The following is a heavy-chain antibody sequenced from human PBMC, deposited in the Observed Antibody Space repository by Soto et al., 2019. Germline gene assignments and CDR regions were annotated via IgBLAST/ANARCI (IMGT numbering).Heavy chain of an antibody. CDR2: ISYDGSNK. CDR3: ARDIAAAGTGVGGY. D-gene: IGHD6-13*01. V-gene: IGHV3-30-3*01. CDR1: GFTFSSYA. J-gene: IGHJ4*02. Sequence: QVQLVESGGGVVQPGRSLRLSCAASGFTFSSYAMHWVRQAPGKGLEWVAVISYDGSNKYYADSVKGRFTISRDNSKNTLYLQMNSLRAEDTAVYYCARDIAAAGTGVGGYRGQGTLVTVSS.